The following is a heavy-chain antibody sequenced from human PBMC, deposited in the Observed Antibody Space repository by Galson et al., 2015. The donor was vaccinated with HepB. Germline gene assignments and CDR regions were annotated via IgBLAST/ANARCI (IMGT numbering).Heavy chain of an antibody. CDR3: ARDVDATLVL. CDR2: INPKSGDT. Sequence: SVKVSCKASGYTFTDSYIHWVRQAPGQGLEWMGWINPKSGDTNYAWRFQGSVTMTRDTSINTVYMHLSRLRFDDTAVYYCARDVDATLVLWGQGTKIIVSS. V-gene: IGHV1-2*02. J-gene: IGHJ3*01. CDR1: GYTFTDSY. D-gene: IGHD5-18*01.